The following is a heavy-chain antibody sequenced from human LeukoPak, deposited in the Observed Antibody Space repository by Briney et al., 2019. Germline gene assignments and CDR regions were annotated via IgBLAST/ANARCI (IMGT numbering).Heavy chain of an antibody. D-gene: IGHD2-2*01. CDR1: GFTFSSYA. Sequence: PGGSLRLSCAASGFTFSSYAMSWVRLAPGKGLEWVSGIRGSGGSTYYADSVKGRFTISRDNSKNTLYLQMNSLKAEDTAVYYCAKGGGDCSDTSCYVVYWGQGTLVTVSS. J-gene: IGHJ4*02. CDR3: AKGGGDCSDTSCYVVY. V-gene: IGHV3-23*01. CDR2: IRGSGGST.